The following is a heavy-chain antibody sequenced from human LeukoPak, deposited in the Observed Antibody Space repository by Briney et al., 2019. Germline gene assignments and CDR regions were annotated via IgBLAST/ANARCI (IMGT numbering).Heavy chain of an antibody. CDR2: INPNSGGT. V-gene: IGHV1-2*06. CDR1: GYTFTSYG. J-gene: IGHJ4*02. CDR3: ARSSAVLPFDY. Sequence: ASVKVSCKASGYTFTSYGISWVRQAPGQGLEWMGRINPNSGGTNYAQKFQGRVTMTRDTSISTAYMELSRLRSDDTAVYYCARSSAVLPFDYWGQGTLVTVSS.